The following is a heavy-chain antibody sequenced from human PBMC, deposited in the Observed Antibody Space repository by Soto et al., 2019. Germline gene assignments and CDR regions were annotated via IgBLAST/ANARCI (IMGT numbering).Heavy chain of an antibody. J-gene: IGHJ2*01. CDR3: TTEYYDYVWGSMGFDL. CDR1: GFTFSNAW. CDR2: IKSKTDGGTT. D-gene: IGHD3-16*01. Sequence: EVQLVESGGGLVKPGGSLRLSCAASGFTFSNAWMNWVRQAPGKGLEWVGRIKSKTDGGTTDYAAPVKGRFTISRDDSKNTLYLQMNSLKTEDTAVYYCTTEYYDYVWGSMGFDLWGRGTLVTVSS. V-gene: IGHV3-15*07.